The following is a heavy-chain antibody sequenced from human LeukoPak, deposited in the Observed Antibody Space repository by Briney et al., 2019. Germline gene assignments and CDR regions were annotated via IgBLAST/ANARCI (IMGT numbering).Heavy chain of an antibody. Sequence: GGPLSLLCAVSGYTLNRLHMRCPRHARGEGLVWVNSINLSGANTFYADSVMGRFTISRDNSKNTLYLQMNSLRAEDTAVYFCAKRGNPAVGHHYLDVWGKGTTVSVSS. J-gene: IGHJ6*03. D-gene: IGHD2-2*01. V-gene: IGHV3-23*01. CDR2: INLSGANT. CDR1: GYTLNRLH. CDR3: AKRGNPAVGHHYLDV.